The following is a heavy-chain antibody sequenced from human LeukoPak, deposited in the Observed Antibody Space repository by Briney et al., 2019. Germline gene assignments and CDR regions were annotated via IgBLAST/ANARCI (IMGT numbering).Heavy chain of an antibody. J-gene: IGHJ4*02. Sequence: GGSLRLSCATSGFRFVDYGLSWVRQAPGKGLEWLSAINWNGGITEYADSVKGRFTISRDNAKNSLYLQMDSLRAEDTAFYYCARDRMGTSYSVSHFDSWGQGTLVTVSS. CDR3: ARDRMGTSYSVSHFDS. CDR2: INWNGGIT. V-gene: IGHV3-20*04. D-gene: IGHD6-13*01. CDR1: GFRFVDYG.